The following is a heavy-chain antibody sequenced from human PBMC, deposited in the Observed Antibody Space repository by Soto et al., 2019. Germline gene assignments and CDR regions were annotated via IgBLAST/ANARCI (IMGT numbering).Heavy chain of an antibody. Sequence: ASVKVSCKASGYTFTSYDINWVRQATGQGLEWMGWMNPNSGNTGYAQKFQGRVTMTRNTSISTAYMELSSLRSEDTAVYYCARYLTGDWSFDYWGQGTLVTVSS. V-gene: IGHV1-8*01. CDR3: ARYLTGDWSFDY. J-gene: IGHJ4*02. CDR2: MNPNSGNT. CDR1: GYTFTSYD. D-gene: IGHD7-27*01.